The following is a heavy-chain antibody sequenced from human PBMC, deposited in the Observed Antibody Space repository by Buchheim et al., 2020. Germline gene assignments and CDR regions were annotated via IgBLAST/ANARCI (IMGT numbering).Heavy chain of an antibody. CDR2: ISSSSSYI. CDR1: GFTFSSYS. J-gene: IGHJ4*02. V-gene: IGHV3-21*01. D-gene: IGHD3-22*01. Sequence: EVQLVESGGGLVKPGGSLRLSCAASGFTFSSYSMNWVRQAPGKGLEWVSSISSSSSYIYYADSVKGRFTISRDNAKNSLYLQMNSLRAEDTAVYYCARDDPYYDSSGYHSSVGYWGQGTL. CDR3: ARDDPYYDSSGYHSSVGY.